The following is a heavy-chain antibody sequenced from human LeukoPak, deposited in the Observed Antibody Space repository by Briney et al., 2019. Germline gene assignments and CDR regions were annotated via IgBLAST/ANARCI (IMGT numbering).Heavy chain of an antibody. Sequence: LSLTCTVSGGSITDYYWSWIRQAPGKGLEWVSYISSSGSTIYYADSVKGRFTISRDNAKNSLYLQMNSLRAEDTAVYYCATYYDFWSGYPGGYYFDYWGQGTLVTVSP. CDR2: ISSSGSTI. J-gene: IGHJ4*02. CDR1: GGSITDYY. CDR3: ATYYDFWSGYPGGYYFDY. V-gene: IGHV3-11*01. D-gene: IGHD3-3*01.